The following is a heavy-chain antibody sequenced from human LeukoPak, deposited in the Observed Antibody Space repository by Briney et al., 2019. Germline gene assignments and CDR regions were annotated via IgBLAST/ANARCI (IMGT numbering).Heavy chain of an antibody. CDR2: INHSGST. J-gene: IGHJ4*02. CDR3: AKWIGLFRQDY. CDR1: GGSFSDYS. D-gene: IGHD3-22*01. Sequence: NPSETLSLTGAVYGGSFSDYSWSWIRQPPGKGLEWIGEINHSGSTNYNPSLKSRVTISVDTSKHQFSLRLSSVTAADTAVYYCAKWIGLFRQDYWGQGTLVTVSS. V-gene: IGHV4-34*01.